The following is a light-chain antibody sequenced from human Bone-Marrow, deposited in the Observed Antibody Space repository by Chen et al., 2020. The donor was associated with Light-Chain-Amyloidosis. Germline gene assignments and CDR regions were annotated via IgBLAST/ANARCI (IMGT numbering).Light chain of an antibody. CDR3: QQRSNWPLT. CDR1: QTVGGY. CDR2: DAS. V-gene: IGKV3-11*01. Sequence: EIVLTQYPATLSLYRGERATLSCRASQTVGGYLAWYQQKPGQVPRLLIYDASIRVTGIPARFSGSGSGTDFTLTISSLEPEDFAVYYCQQRSNWPLTFGGGTKVEIK. J-gene: IGKJ4*01.